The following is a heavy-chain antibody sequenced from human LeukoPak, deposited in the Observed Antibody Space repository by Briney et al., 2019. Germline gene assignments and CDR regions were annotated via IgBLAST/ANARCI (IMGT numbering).Heavy chain of an antibody. D-gene: IGHD2-21*01. CDR2: INEDGGEK. Sequence: GGSLRLSCAASGFTFNSYWMSWVRQAPGKGLEWVANINEDGGEKSYVDSVKGRFTISRDNAKNSLYLQMNSVKAEDTAVYYCARGPSYCGGHCYYYFDYWGRGTLVAVSS. V-gene: IGHV3-7*01. CDR1: GFTFNSYW. J-gene: IGHJ4*02. CDR3: ARGPSYCGGHCYYYFDY.